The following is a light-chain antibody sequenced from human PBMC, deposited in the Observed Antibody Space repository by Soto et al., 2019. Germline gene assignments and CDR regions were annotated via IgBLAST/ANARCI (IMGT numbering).Light chain of an antibody. CDR2: DAS. Sequence: IRMTQSPSTMSASVGDRVTITCRASQSISSWLAWYQQKPGKAPKLLIYDASSLESGVPSRFSGSGSGTEFTLTISSLQPDDFATYYCQQYNSYSPLTFGGGTKVDI. CDR3: QQYNSYSPLT. CDR1: QSISSW. J-gene: IGKJ4*01. V-gene: IGKV1-5*01.